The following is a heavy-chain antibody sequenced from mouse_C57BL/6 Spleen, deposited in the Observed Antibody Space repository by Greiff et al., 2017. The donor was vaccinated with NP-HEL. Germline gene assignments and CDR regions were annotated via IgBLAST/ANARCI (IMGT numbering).Heavy chain of an antibody. V-gene: IGHV2-2*01. Sequence: VKLMESGPGLVQPSQSLSITCTVSGFSLTSYGVHWVRQSPGKGLEWLGVIWSGGSTDYNAAFISRLSISKDNSKSQVFFKMNSLQADDTAIYYCARRAYGSSYDYYAMDYWGQGTSVTVSS. J-gene: IGHJ4*01. CDR3: ARRAYGSSYDYYAMDY. CDR2: IWSGGST. D-gene: IGHD1-1*01. CDR1: GFSLTSYG.